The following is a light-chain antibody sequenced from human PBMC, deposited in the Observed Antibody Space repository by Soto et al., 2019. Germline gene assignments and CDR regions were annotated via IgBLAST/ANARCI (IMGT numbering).Light chain of an antibody. Sequence: EIVLTQSPATLSLSPGERATLSCGASQSVSSSSLAWYQQKPGLAPRLLIYDASSRATGIPDRFSGSGSGTDFTLTISRLEPEDFAVYYCQQYGTSLLTFGGGTKVEIK. CDR2: DAS. CDR3: QQYGTSLLT. CDR1: QSVSSSS. J-gene: IGKJ4*01. V-gene: IGKV3D-20*01.